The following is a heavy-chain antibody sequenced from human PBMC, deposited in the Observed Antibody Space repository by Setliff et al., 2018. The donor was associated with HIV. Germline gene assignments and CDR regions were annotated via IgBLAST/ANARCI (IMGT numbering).Heavy chain of an antibody. CDR1: GNSISSGGFY. D-gene: IGHD2-21*02. J-gene: IGHJ4*02. Sequence: SETLSLTCRVSGNSISSGGFYWGWIRQPPGKGLEWIGYMYHTGNTYYNPSLASRLVMSLDPSKNQFSLKLNSMTAADTAMYYCAGGRYFRDISDSRFDFWGQGKLVTVSS. CDR3: AGGRYFRDISDSRFDF. CDR2: MYHTGNT. V-gene: IGHV4-31*03.